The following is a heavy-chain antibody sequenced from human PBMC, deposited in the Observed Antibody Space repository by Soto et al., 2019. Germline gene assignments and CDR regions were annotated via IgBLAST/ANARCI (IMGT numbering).Heavy chain of an antibody. CDR2: IIPMFGTT. V-gene: IGHV1-69*13. Sequence: GASVKVSCKASGGTFSTYAITWVRQAPGQGLEWMGGIIPMFGTTKYAQKFQGRVTITADTSTAYMELGSLRSEDTAVYYCARQNDYGDYRWFDPWGQGTLVTVSS. CDR3: ARQNDYGDYRWFDP. J-gene: IGHJ5*02. D-gene: IGHD4-17*01. CDR1: GGTFSTYA.